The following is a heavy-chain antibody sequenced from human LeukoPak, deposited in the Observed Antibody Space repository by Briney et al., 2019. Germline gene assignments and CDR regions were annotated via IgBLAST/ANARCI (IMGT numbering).Heavy chain of an antibody. V-gene: IGHV1-2*02. CDR2: INPNSGGT. J-gene: IGHJ5*02. D-gene: IGHD2-2*01. Sequence: ASVKVSCKASGYTFTSYDINWVRQAPGQGLEWMGWINPNSGGTNYAQKFQGRVTMTRDTSISTAYMELSRLRSDDTAVYYCARPTECSSTSCQNWFDPWGQGTLVTVSS. CDR3: ARPTECSSTSCQNWFDP. CDR1: GYTFTSYD.